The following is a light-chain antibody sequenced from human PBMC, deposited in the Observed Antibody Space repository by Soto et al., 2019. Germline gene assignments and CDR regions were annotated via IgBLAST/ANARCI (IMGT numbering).Light chain of an antibody. Sequence: IMMTQSPATLSVSPGGRPSVSCSASQSVSSNLSWYQQKPGQAPRLLIYGASTRATGIPARFSGSGSGTEFTLTISSLQSEDFAVYYCQQYNNWPRTFGQGTMVDIK. J-gene: IGKJ1*01. CDR1: QSVSSN. V-gene: IGKV3-15*01. CDR2: GAS. CDR3: QQYNNWPRT.